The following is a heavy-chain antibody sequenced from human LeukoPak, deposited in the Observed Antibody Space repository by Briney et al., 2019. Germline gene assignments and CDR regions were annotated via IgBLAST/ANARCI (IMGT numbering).Heavy chain of an antibody. Sequence: GGSLRLSCAASGFTFSSYAMSWVRQAPGKGLEWVSAISGSGGSTYYADSVKGRFTISRDNSKNALYLQMNSLRAEDTAVYYCAKGGIYCSSTSCPRPFDYWGQGTLVTVSS. CDR1: GFTFSSYA. CDR3: AKGGIYCSSTSCPRPFDY. J-gene: IGHJ4*02. CDR2: ISGSGGST. V-gene: IGHV3-23*01. D-gene: IGHD2-2*01.